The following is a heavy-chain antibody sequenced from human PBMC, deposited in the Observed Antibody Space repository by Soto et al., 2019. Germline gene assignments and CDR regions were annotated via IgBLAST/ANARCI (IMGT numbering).Heavy chain of an antibody. CDR2: IYWNDDK. D-gene: IGHD1-26*01. CDR3: AHRLSGSYSVPDAFDI. V-gene: IGHV2-5*01. J-gene: IGHJ3*02. Sequence: QITLKESGPTLVKPTQTLTLTCTFSGFSLSTSGVGVGWIRQPPGKALEWLALIYWNDDKRYSPSLTSRLTITKDTSKNQVVLTMTNMDPVDTATYYCAHRLSGSYSVPDAFDIWGQGTMVTVSS. CDR1: GFSLSTSGVG.